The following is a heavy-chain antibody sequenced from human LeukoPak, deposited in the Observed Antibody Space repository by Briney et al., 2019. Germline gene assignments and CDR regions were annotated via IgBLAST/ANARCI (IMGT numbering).Heavy chain of an antibody. J-gene: IGHJ5*02. Sequence: GGSLRLSCSASGFTFSSLGMHWVRQAPGKGLEHVSTIGSDGDSTYYADSVKDRFTISRDNSKNALYLQMNSLRAEDTAVYYCAKGYYDSGPWGQGTLVTVSS. CDR3: AKGYYDSGP. D-gene: IGHD3-22*01. CDR2: IGSDGDST. V-gene: IGHV3-64*04. CDR1: GFTFSSLG.